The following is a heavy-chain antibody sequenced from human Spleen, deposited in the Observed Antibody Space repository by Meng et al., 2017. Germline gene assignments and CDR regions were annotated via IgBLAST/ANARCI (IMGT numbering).Heavy chain of an antibody. CDR1: GFTFSRHW. J-gene: IGHJ4*02. D-gene: IGHD3-10*01. Sequence: GESLKISCAASGFTFSRHWMSWVRQTPGKGLEWVANIKRDGSESYYVDSVKGRFTISRDNAKNSLHLQMNSLRAEDTAVYYCARGLRGLLWFGELLGFDYWGQGTLVTVSS. CDR3: ARGLRGLLWFGELLGFDY. V-gene: IGHV3-7*01. CDR2: IKRDGSES.